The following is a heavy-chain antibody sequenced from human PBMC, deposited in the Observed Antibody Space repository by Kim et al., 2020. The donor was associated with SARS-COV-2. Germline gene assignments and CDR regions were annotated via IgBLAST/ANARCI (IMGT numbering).Heavy chain of an antibody. J-gene: IGHJ2*01. CDR3: ATLGRWFGELLYWYFDL. Sequence: GGSLRLSCAASGFTFSSYAMSWVRQAPGKGLEWVSAISGSGGSTYYADSVKGLFTISRDNSKNTLYLQMNSLRAEDTAVYYCATLGRWFGELLYWYFDLWGRGTLVTVSS. D-gene: IGHD3-10*01. CDR2: ISGSGGST. CDR1: GFTFSSYA. V-gene: IGHV3-23*01.